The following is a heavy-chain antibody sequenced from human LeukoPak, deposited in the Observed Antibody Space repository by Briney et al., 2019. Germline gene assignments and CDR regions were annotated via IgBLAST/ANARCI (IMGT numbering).Heavy chain of an antibody. CDR2: IWYDGSNK. CDR3: ANDHCVSGASDY. CDR1: GFTFSSYG. V-gene: IGHV3-33*06. J-gene: IGHJ4*02. D-gene: IGHD1-26*01. Sequence: GGSLRLSCAASGFTFSSYGMHWVRQAPGKGLEWVAVIWYDGSNKYYADSVKGRFTISRDNSKNTLYLQMNSLRAEDTAVYYCANDHCVSGASDYWGQGTRVTVSS.